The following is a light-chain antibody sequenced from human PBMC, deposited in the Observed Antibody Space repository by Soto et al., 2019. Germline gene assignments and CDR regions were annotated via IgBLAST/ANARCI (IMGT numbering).Light chain of an antibody. CDR1: NSNIGNNA. CDR2: SNN. CDR3: ATWDDSLNGPV. Sequence: QSVLTQPPSASGTPGQRVPISCSGSNSNIGNNAVTWYQQFPGTAPKLLIYSNNQRPSGVPDRFSGSRAGTSASLAISGLQSEDEADYYCATWDDSLNGPVFGGGTKVTVL. V-gene: IGLV1-44*01. J-gene: IGLJ2*01.